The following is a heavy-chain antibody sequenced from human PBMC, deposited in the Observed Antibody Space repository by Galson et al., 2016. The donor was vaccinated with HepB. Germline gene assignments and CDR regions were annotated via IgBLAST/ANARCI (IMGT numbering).Heavy chain of an antibody. Sequence: SLRLSCAASGFAFSSNYMHWFRQAPGKGLVWVSRINRDESSTSYADYVKGRFTISRDNAKNTLYLQMNSLRAEDTAVYYCARDPSYYSGMDVWGQGTTVTVSS. J-gene: IGHJ6*02. V-gene: IGHV3-74*01. CDR2: INRDESST. CDR1: GFAFSSNY. CDR3: ARDPSYYSGMDV.